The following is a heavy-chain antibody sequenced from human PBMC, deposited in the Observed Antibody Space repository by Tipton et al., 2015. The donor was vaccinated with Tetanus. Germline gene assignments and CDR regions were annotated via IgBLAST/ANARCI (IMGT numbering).Heavy chain of an antibody. D-gene: IGHD2-2*01. V-gene: IGHV4-39*01. CDR3: TRHVVEAVPRWFDP. J-gene: IGHJ5*02. Sequence: TLSLTCTVSGDSISSSEYYWGWIRQPPGKGLEWIASVYYDGSAYTNPSLKSRIAISIDTSGSQFSLKVHSVTAADTAFYYCTRHVVEAVPRWFDPWGQGTLVTVSS. CDR2: VYYDGSA. CDR1: GDSISSSEYY.